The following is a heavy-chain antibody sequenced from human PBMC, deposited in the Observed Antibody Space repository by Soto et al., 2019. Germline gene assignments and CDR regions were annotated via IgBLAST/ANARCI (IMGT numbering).Heavy chain of an antibody. CDR3: ARHRGRDGHNFYGMDV. V-gene: IGHV5-51*01. Sequence: GESLKISCKGSGYSFTSYWIGWVRQMPGKGLEWMGIIYPGDSDTRYSPSFQGQVTISADKSISTAYLQWSSLKASDTAMYYCARHRGRDGHNFYGMDVWGQWTTVTVSS. J-gene: IGHJ6*02. CDR2: IYPGDSDT. D-gene: IGHD2-15*01. CDR1: GYSFTSYW.